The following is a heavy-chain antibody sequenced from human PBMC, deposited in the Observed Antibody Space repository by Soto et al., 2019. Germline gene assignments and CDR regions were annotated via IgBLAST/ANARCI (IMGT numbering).Heavy chain of an antibody. D-gene: IGHD6-13*01. CDR3: ARFGQQLARFDY. Sequence: QVQLVEPGGGVVQPGRSLRLSCAASGFTFSSYAMHWVRQAPGKGLEWVAVISYDGSNKYYADSVKGRFTISRDNSKNTLYLQMNSLRAEDTAVYYCARFGQQLARFDYWGQGTLVTVSS. J-gene: IGHJ4*02. CDR2: ISYDGSNK. V-gene: IGHV3-30-3*01. CDR1: GFTFSSYA.